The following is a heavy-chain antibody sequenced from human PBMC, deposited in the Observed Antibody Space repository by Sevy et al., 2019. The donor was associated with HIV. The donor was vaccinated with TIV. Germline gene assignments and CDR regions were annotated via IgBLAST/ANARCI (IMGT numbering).Heavy chain of an antibody. V-gene: IGHV3-30-3*01. CDR1: GFAFRTYA. Sequence: GGSLRLSCAASGFAFRTYAFHWVRQAPGRGLEWVGLISSNGDNAFYANSVRGRFTISRDNSKNTLYLQMNSLRAEDTALYYCAKDIDSSGYYYFDYWGQGTLVTVSS. CDR2: ISSNGDNA. CDR3: AKDIDSSGYYYFDY. J-gene: IGHJ4*02. D-gene: IGHD6-19*01.